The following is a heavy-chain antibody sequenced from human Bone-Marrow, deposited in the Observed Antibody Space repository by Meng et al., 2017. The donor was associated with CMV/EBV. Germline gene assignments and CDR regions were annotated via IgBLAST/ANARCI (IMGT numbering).Heavy chain of an antibody. V-gene: IGHV1-2*02. D-gene: IGHD3-3*01. CDR3: ARAYDFWSGYYTYYFDY. CDR2: INPNTGGT. Sequence: ASVKVSCKTSGYTLTAYYMHWVRQAPGEGLEWMGWINPNTGGTNYAQKFQGRITMTRDTSIRTAYMELSSLRSGDTAVYYCARAYDFWSGYYTYYFDYWGQGTLVTVSS. J-gene: IGHJ4*02. CDR1: GYTLTAYY.